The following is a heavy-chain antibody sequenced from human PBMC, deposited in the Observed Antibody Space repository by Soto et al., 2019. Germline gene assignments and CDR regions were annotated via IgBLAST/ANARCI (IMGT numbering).Heavy chain of an antibody. Sequence: SETLSLPCTVSGGSISSSSYYWGWIRQPPGKGLEWIGSIYYSGSTYYNPSLKSRITISVDTSKNQFSLKLSSMTAADTAVYYCARLRPRIAAAGLFDYWGQGTLVTVSS. J-gene: IGHJ4*02. CDR3: ARLRPRIAAAGLFDY. V-gene: IGHV4-39*01. D-gene: IGHD6-13*01. CDR2: IYYSGST. CDR1: GGSISSSSYY.